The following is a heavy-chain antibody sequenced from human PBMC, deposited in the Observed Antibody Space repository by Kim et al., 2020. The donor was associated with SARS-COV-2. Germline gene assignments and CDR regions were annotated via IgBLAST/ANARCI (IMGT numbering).Heavy chain of an antibody. V-gene: IGHV4-31*02. Sequence: TPTLQSRVTISVDTSQNQFSLKLSSVTAADTAVYYCARGGSSSSWYWFDPWGQGTLVTVSS. J-gene: IGHJ5*02. D-gene: IGHD6-13*01. CDR3: ARGGSSSSWYWFDP.